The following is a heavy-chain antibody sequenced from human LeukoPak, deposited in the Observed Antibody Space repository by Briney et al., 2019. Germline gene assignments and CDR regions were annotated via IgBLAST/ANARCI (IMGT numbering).Heavy chain of an antibody. Sequence: GGSLRLSCAPSGFTFSRYAMHWVREAPGKGVEGVAVISYGGSNKYYADSVKGRFTISRDNSKNTLYLQMNSLRAEDTTVYYCARVPGYCSGGSCRGGAFDIWGQGTMVTVSS. J-gene: IGHJ3*02. D-gene: IGHD2-15*01. CDR3: ARVPGYCSGGSCRGGAFDI. CDR2: ISYGGSNK. V-gene: IGHV3-30*04. CDR1: GFTFSRYA.